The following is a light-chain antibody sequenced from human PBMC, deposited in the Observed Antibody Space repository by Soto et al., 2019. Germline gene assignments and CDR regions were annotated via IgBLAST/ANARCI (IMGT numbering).Light chain of an antibody. Sequence: EIVMTQSPATLSVSPGERATLSCRASQSVGSNLAWYQQKPGQAPRLLIYGASNRATGIPARFSGSGSGTDFTLTISRLEPEDFAVYYCQQRSNWPITFGQGTRLEIK. CDR2: GAS. V-gene: IGKV3-11*01. J-gene: IGKJ5*01. CDR3: QQRSNWPIT. CDR1: QSVGSN.